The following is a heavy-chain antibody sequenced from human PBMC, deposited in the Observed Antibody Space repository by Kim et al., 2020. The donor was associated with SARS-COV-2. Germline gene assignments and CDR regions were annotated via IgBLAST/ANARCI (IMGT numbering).Heavy chain of an antibody. J-gene: IGHJ5*01. Sequence: SETLSLTCSVSGDSVTNSNYCWSWIRQPPGEGLEWIGYIYYSGTTNYNPSLNSRVTISLDTSKNHCSLKLTSLTAADTAMYYCARVDYLGWFDSWGRGTL. D-gene: IGHD4-17*01. CDR1: GDSVTNSNYC. CDR3: ARVDYLGWFDS. CDR2: IYYSGTT. V-gene: IGHV4-61*03.